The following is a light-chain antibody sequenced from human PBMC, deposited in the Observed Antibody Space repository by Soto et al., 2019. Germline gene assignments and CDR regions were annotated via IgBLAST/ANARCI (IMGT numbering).Light chain of an antibody. J-gene: IGKJ1*01. Sequence: EIVMTQSPATLSVYPGERATLSCRASQSITTNLVWYQQKAGQAPRLLIYGASSRATGIPDRFSGSGSGTEFTLTISSLQSEDFAVYYCQQYNNWPWTFGQGTKVDIK. CDR1: QSITTN. V-gene: IGKV3D-15*01. CDR3: QQYNNWPWT. CDR2: GAS.